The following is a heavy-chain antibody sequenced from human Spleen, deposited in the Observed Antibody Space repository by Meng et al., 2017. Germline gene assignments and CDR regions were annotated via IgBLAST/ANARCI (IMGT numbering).Heavy chain of an antibody. Sequence: VQLVESGGGVVQPVRSLRLSCEASGFIFSSYAMSWVRQAPGKGLDWVSSISSSGGSTYYADSVKGRFTISRDNSKKTLYLQMNRLRVENTAVYYCAKEKGYFDYWGQGILVTVSS. V-gene: IGHV3-23*04. CDR2: ISSSGGST. J-gene: IGHJ4*02. CDR1: GFIFSSYA. CDR3: AKEKGYFDY.